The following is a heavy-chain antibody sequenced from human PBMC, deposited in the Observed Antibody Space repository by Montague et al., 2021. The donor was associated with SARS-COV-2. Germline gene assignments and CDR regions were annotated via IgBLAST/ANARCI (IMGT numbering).Heavy chain of an antibody. D-gene: IGHD3-10*01. CDR2: IYYYGSG. CDR3: ARQITMVREPFDS. CDR1: GDSVSRSY. Sequence: SETLSLTCTVAGDSVSRSYWNWIRQSPGKGLEWIGNIYYYGSGNYNPSLKSRLSISLDTSKNQLSLTLTSVTAAATATYYCARQITMVREPFDSWGQGTLVLVSS. V-gene: IGHV4-59*08. J-gene: IGHJ4*02.